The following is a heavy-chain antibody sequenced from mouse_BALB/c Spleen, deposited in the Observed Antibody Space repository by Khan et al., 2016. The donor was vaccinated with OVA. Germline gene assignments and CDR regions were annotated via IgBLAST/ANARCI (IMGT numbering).Heavy chain of an antibody. J-gene: IGHJ4*01. V-gene: IGHV9-4*02. Sequence: QIQLVQSGPELKKPGETVRISCKASGYTFTTAGMQWVQKMPGKGLKWIGWINTHSGVPKYAEDFKGRFAFSLETSASTVYLQITNLKNEDTATYFYARVGAAYYRNDGGAMDYWGQGTSVTVSS. CDR3: ARVGAAYYRNDGGAMDY. CDR1: GYTFTTAG. D-gene: IGHD2-14*01. CDR2: INTHSGVP.